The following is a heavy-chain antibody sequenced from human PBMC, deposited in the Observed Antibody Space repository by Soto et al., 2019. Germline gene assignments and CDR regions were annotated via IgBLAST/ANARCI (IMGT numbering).Heavy chain of an antibody. V-gene: IGHV3-23*01. J-gene: IGHJ3*02. D-gene: IGHD3-3*01. CDR1: GFTFSSYA. CDR3: ANLEVFRFLEWLSPYDSFDI. CDR2: ISGSGGST. Sequence: HPGGSLRLSCAASGFTFSSYAMSWVRQAPGKGLEWASAISGSGGSTYYADSVKGRFTISRDNSKNTLYLQMNSLRAEDTAVYYCANLEVFRFLEWLSPYDSFDIWGQGTMVTVSS.